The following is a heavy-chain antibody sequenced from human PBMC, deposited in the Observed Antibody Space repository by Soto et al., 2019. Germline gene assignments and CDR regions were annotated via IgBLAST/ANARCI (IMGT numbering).Heavy chain of an antibody. Sequence: PSETLSLTCAVSGGSISSGGYSWSWIRQPPGKGLEWIGYIYHSGSTYYNPSLKSRVTISVDTSKNQFSLKLSSVTAADTAVYYCARGRWYYFDYWGQGTLVTVSS. CDR1: GGSISSGGYS. CDR3: ARGRWYYFDY. CDR2: IYHSGST. J-gene: IGHJ4*02. V-gene: IGHV4-30-2*01. D-gene: IGHD2-15*01.